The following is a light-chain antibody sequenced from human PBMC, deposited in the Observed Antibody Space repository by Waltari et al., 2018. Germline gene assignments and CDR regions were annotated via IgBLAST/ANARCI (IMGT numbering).Light chain of an antibody. CDR2: MTD. CDR3: ATWDDSLSVVL. Sequence: QSVLIQPPSASGTPGQRITIPCSGSSPTLGRNYVYGYHQVPGPAPRLLIYMTDQRPSGVPDRFSASKSGTSASLAINGLRSEDEADYYCATWDDSLSVVLFGGGTTLTVL. J-gene: IGLJ3*02. CDR1: SPTLGRNY. V-gene: IGLV1-47*01.